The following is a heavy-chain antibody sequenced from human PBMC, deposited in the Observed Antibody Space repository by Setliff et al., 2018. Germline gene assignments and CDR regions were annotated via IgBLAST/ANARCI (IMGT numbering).Heavy chain of an antibody. J-gene: IGHJ3*02. CDR2: INQGGGAQ. Sequence: LRLSCAASGFTFSSLWMSWVRQAPGKGLEWVANINQGGGAQFYVDSVKGRFTISRDNAKNSLYLQMSSLRAEDTAVYYCARPLHIMGTSTAYAFDIWGQGTMVTVSS. V-gene: IGHV3-7*01. CDR1: GFTFSSLW. CDR3: ARPLHIMGTSTAYAFDI. D-gene: IGHD1-26*01.